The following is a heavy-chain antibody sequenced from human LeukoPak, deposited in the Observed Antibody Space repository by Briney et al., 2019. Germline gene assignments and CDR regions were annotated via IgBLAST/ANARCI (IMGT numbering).Heavy chain of an antibody. CDR3: ARGPHFYGSGSYEYSYYYYYGMDV. CDR1: GGSFSGYY. D-gene: IGHD3-10*01. Sequence: PSETPSLTCAVYGGSFSGYYWTWVRQPPGKGRGWAGGINHKGATNYNPSLKSRVTISLDTSKNQFSLKLSSVTAADTAVYYCARGPHFYGSGSYEYSYYYYYGMDVWGKGTAVTVSS. V-gene: IGHV4-34*01. J-gene: IGHJ6*04. CDR2: INHKGAT.